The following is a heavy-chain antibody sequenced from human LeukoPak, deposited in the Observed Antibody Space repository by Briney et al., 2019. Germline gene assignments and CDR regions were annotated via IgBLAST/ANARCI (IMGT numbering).Heavy chain of an antibody. J-gene: IGHJ4*02. D-gene: IGHD1-1*01. V-gene: IGHV1-8*01. CDR2: MNPNSGNT. CDR1: GYTFTSYD. CDR3: ARGRVQLERRVPPGVLPY. Sequence: ASVKVSFKASGYTFTSYDINWVRQATGQGLEWMGWMNPNSGNTGYAQKFQGRVTMTRNTSISTAYMELSSLRSEDTAVYYCARGRVQLERRVPPGVLPYWGQETQVTVSS.